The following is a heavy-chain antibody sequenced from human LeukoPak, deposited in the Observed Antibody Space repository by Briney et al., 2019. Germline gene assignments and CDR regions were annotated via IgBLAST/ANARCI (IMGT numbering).Heavy chain of an antibody. CDR3: ARDGEDILTGYYFDY. CDR2: IWYDGSNK. J-gene: IGHJ4*02. CDR1: GLTFSSYG. V-gene: IGHV3-33*01. Sequence: GGSLRLSCAASGLTFSSYGMHWVRQAPGKGLEWVAVIWYDGSNKYYADSVKGRFTISRDNSKNTLYLQMNSLRAEDTAVYYCARDGEDILTGYYFDYWGQGTLVTVSS. D-gene: IGHD3-9*01.